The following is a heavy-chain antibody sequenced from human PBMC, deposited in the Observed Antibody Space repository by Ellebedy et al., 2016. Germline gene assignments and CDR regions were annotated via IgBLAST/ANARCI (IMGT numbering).Heavy chain of an antibody. V-gene: IGHV3-7*01. J-gene: IGHJ3*02. Sequence: GESLKISCEASGFDFSDMPMNWVRQAPGKGLEWVANINQDGSEINYVDSVKGRFTISRDNAKNSVYLQMNSLRAEDTAVYYCARRNDFDIWGQGTMVTVSS. CDR2: INQDGSEI. CDR3: ARRNDFDI. CDR1: GFDFSDMP.